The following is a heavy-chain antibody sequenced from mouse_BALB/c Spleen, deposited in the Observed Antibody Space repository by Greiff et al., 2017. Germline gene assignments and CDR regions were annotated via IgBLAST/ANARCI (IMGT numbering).Heavy chain of an antibody. CDR1: AYAFGSSW. CDR2: IYPGDGDT. CDR3: ARSSDDGYYYFDY. D-gene: IGHD2-3*01. Sequence: VQLQQSGPELVKPGASVKISCKASAYAFGSSWLTGVNRRPGQGLEGIGRIYPGDGDTNYNGKFRGKATLTADKSTSTAYMQLSSLTSVDSAVYFCARSSDDGYYYFDYWGQGTTRTVSS. J-gene: IGHJ2*01. V-gene: IGHV1-82*01.